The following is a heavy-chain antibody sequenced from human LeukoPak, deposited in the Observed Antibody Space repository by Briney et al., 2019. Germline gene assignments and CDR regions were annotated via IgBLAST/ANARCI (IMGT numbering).Heavy chain of an antibody. D-gene: IGHD3-16*01. Sequence: GGSLRLSCIVSGFNFSNYWMNWVRQAPGKGLEWVANIKHDGSEKYYVDPVKGRFSISRDNAKKSLYLQMNSLRVEDTAVYYCARALSHCLDYWGQGTLVTVSS. V-gene: IGHV3-7*01. J-gene: IGHJ4*02. CDR3: ARALSHCLDY. CDR1: GFNFSNYW. CDR2: IKHDGSEK.